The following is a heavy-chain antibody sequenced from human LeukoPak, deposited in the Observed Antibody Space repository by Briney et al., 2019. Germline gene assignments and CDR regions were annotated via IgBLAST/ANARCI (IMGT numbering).Heavy chain of an antibody. CDR3: VRDAGGY. V-gene: IGHV3-30*03. CDR2: ISSDGSKK. D-gene: IGHD1-14*01. CDR1: GFTLSTCG. Sequence: PGRSLRLSCAASGFTLSTCGMHWVRQAPGKGLEWVAVISSDGSKKFYSDSVKGQFTISRDNSKNTLYLQMNSLRTEDTGVYFCVRDAGGYWGQGTLVTVSS. J-gene: IGHJ4*02.